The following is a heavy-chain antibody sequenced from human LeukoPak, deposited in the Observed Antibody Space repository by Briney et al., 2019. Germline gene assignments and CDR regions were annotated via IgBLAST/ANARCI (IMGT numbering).Heavy chain of an antibody. D-gene: IGHD2-21*02. Sequence: HGESLKISCKGPRHSFHSQWIGWVRQMPGKGLEWMGIIYPDDSDTRYSPSFQGQVTIPADKSISTAYLQWNSLEASDSAIYYCARRGDSDFRIDWGQGTLVTVSS. CDR3: ARRGDSDFRID. J-gene: IGHJ4*02. CDR2: IYPDDSDT. V-gene: IGHV5-51*01. CDR1: RHSFHSQW.